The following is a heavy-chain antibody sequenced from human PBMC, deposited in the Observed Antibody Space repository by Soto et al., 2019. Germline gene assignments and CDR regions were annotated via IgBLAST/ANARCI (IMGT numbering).Heavy chain of an antibody. D-gene: IGHD5-12*01. Sequence: GESLKISCKGSGYRFTRYWIGWVRQMPGKGLEWMGIIYPGDSDTRYSPSFQGQVTISADKSISTAYLQWSSLKASDTAMYYCARRGYSGYDLRAHFDFRGQRTPVLVSA. CDR2: IYPGDSDT. CDR3: ARRGYSGYDLRAHFDF. CDR1: GYRFTRYW. J-gene: IGHJ4*02. V-gene: IGHV5-51*01.